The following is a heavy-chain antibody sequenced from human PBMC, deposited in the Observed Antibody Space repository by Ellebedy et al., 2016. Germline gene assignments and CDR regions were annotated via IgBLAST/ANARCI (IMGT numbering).Heavy chain of an antibody. CDR1: GFTFSSYA. V-gene: IGHV3-23*01. D-gene: IGHD6-19*01. CDR2: ISGSGGST. J-gene: IGHJ4*02. Sequence: GESLKISCAASGFTFSSYAMSWVRQAPGKGLEWVSAISGSGGSTYYADSVKGRFTISRDNSKNTLYLQMNSLRAEDTAVYYCAKEKGGWTNHPIGDYWGQGTLVTVSS. CDR3: AKEKGGWTNHPIGDY.